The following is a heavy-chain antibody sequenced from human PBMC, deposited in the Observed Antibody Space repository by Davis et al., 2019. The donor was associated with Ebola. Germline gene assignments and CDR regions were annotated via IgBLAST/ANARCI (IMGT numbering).Heavy chain of an antibody. V-gene: IGHV3-23*01. D-gene: IGHD3-22*01. Sequence: GESLKISCTDSVITFSSYAMTWVRQAPGKGLEWVSAISGSGGSTYYADSVKGRFTISRDNSKNTLYLQMSSLRAEDTAVYYCARGITMIVVVAYDYWGQGTLVTVSS. CDR2: ISGSGGST. J-gene: IGHJ4*02. CDR3: ARGITMIVVVAYDY. CDR1: VITFSSYA.